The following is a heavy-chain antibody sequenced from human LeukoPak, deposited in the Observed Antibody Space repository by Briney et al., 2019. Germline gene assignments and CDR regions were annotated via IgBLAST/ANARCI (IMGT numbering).Heavy chain of an antibody. V-gene: IGHV3-21*01. CDR3: ARDPTTVAGYNWFDP. CDR1: GFTFSSYS. D-gene: IGHD6-19*01. CDR2: ISSSSSYI. J-gene: IGHJ5*02. Sequence: GGSLRLSCAASGFTFSSYSMNWVRQAPGKGLERVPSISSSSSYIYYADSVKGRFTISRDNAKNSLYLQMNSLRAEDTAVYYCARDPTTVAGYNWFDPWGQGTLVTVSS.